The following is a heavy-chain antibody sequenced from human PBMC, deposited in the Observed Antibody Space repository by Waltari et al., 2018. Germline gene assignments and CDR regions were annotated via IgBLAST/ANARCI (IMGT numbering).Heavy chain of an antibody. D-gene: IGHD3-10*01. Sequence: QVQLVQSGSELKKPGASVKVSCKASGYTFTSYAMTWVRQAPGQGLEWMGWINTNTGNPTYAQGFTGRFVFSLDTSVSTAYLQISSLKAEDTAVYYCAGYFYGSGSYYPEDWGQGTLVTVSS. J-gene: IGHJ4*02. CDR1: GYTFTSYA. CDR3: AGYFYGSGSYYPED. CDR2: INTNTGNP. V-gene: IGHV7-4-1*02.